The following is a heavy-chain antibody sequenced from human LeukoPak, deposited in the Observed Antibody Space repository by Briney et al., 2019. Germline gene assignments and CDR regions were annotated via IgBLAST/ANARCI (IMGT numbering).Heavy chain of an antibody. Sequence: GGSLRLSCAASGFTFSSYWMSWVRQAPGKGLEWVAHIKQDGSEKYYVDSVKGRFTISRDNAKNSLYLQMNSLRAEDTAVYYCAKTLAARRPYYYYYMDVWGKGTTVTVSS. D-gene: IGHD6-6*01. V-gene: IGHV3-7*01. CDR2: IKQDGSEK. CDR1: GFTFSSYW. J-gene: IGHJ6*03. CDR3: AKTLAARRPYYYYYMDV.